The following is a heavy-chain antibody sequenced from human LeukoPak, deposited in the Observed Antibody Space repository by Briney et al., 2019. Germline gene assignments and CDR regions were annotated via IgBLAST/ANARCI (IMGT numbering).Heavy chain of an antibody. D-gene: IGHD1-1*01. J-gene: IGHJ4*02. CDR3: ARGQEFDDGVFDS. CDR1: GFSFSSFA. Sequence: GGSLRLSCAASGFSFSSFAMTWVRQAPGKGLEWVSTIRSNGATAYNADSVKGRFTISRDNSKNTVYSQMNSLRVEDTAIYYCARGQEFDDGVFDSWGQGTPVTVSS. V-gene: IGHV3-23*01. CDR2: IRSNGATA.